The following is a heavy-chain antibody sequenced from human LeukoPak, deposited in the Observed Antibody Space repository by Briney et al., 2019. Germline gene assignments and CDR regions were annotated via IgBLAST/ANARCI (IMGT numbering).Heavy chain of an antibody. CDR3: AKLPVAGLYFDY. V-gene: IGHV3-23*01. CDR1: GFVFREND. D-gene: IGHD6-19*01. J-gene: IGHJ4*02. Sequence: GGSLRLSCAASGFVFRENDMNWVRQAPGKGLEWVSGIRGYDGYTDYADSVKGRFTISRDNSRDTLFLEMNNLRIEDTAIYYCAKLPVAGLYFDYWGQGTLVTVSS. CDR2: IRGYDGYT.